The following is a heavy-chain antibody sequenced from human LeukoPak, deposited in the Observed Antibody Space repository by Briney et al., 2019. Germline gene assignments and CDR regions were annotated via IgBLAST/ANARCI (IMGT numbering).Heavy chain of an antibody. V-gene: IGHV4-59*11. J-gene: IGHJ5*02. D-gene: IGHD2-15*01. CDR1: GASISRHY. Sequence: SETLSLTCTVSGASISRHYWSWIRQSPGKGLEWIGYISYSGITNYNPSLKSRVTISVDTSKHHFSLRLSSVTAADTAVYYCASRAHCSGGSCYGNWFDPWGQGTLVTVSS. CDR2: ISYSGIT. CDR3: ASRAHCSGGSCYGNWFDP.